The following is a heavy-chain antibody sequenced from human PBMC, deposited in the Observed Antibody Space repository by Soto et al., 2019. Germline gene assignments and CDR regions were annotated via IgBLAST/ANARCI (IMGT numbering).Heavy chain of an antibody. Sequence: GGSMIPSCSAAGFTLSNYWMLWIRRAPGKGLVWVSRINIDGITTTYADSVKGRFSISRDNAKNTLYLQMNSLRADDTAVYYCAREREYQLLSTWFAPWGQGTLVTVS. CDR1: GFTLSNYW. V-gene: IGHV3-74*01. D-gene: IGHD2-2*01. CDR3: AREREYQLLSTWFAP. CDR2: INIDGITT. J-gene: IGHJ5*02.